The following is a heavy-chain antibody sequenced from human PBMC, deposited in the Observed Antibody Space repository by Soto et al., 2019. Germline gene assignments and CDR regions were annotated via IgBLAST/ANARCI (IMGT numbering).Heavy chain of an antibody. D-gene: IGHD3-3*01. CDR1: GYTLTELS. CDR2: FDPEDGET. V-gene: IGHV1-24*01. J-gene: IGHJ6*02. CDR3: ATVLNFWSGYRPYYGMDV. Sequence: GASVKVSCKVSGYTLTELSMHWVRQAPGKGLEWMGGFDPEDGETIYAQKFQGRVTMTEDTSTDTAYMELSSLRSEDTAVYYCATVLNFWSGYRPYYGMDVWGQGTTVTVSS.